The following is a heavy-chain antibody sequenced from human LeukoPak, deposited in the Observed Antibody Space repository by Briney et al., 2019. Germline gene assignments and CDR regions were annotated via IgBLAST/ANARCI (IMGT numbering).Heavy chain of an antibody. J-gene: IGHJ4*02. V-gene: IGHV3-30*18. Sequence: PGGPLRLSCAASGFTFSNYGIHWVRQAPGKGLEWVAVISYDGSNKYYADSVKGRCTISRDNSKNTVYLQMNSLRAEDTAVYYCAKEAGYSYGFDYWGQGTLVTVSS. D-gene: IGHD5-18*01. CDR3: AKEAGYSYGFDY. CDR1: GFTFSNYG. CDR2: ISYDGSNK.